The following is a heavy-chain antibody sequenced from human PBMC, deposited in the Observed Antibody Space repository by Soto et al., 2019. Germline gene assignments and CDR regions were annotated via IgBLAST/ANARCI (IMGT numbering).Heavy chain of an antibody. J-gene: IGHJ6*02. Sequence: QVQLVQSGAEVKKPGASVKVSCKASGYTFTGYYMHWVRQAPGQGLEWMGWINPNSGGTNYAQKFQGWVTMTRDTSISTAYMELSRLRSDDTAVYYCARDGVPFEGLTGADRYYYGMDVWGQGTTVTVSS. D-gene: IGHD7-27*01. V-gene: IGHV1-2*04. CDR1: GYTFTGYY. CDR3: ARDGVPFEGLTGADRYYYGMDV. CDR2: INPNSGGT.